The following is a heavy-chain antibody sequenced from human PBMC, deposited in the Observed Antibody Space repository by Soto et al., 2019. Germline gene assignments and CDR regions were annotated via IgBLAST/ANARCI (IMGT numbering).Heavy chain of an antibody. CDR1: GYTFTGYY. J-gene: IGHJ6*02. CDR2: INPNSGGT. D-gene: IGHD3-9*01. Sequence: GASAKVSCKDSGYTFTGYYIHWVRQAPVQGLEWMGWINPNSGGTNYAQKFQGRVTMTRDTSISTSYMELIRLRSDDTAVYYCARESGRAGYPPTLYEYYGMYVWGQVTT. V-gene: IGHV1-2*02. CDR3: ARESGRAGYPPTLYEYYGMYV.